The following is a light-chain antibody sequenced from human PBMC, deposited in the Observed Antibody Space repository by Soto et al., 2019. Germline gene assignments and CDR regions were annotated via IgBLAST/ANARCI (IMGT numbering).Light chain of an antibody. V-gene: IGKV1-39*01. J-gene: IGKJ5*01. CDR3: QQSYMDPIT. Sequence: EIQVTQSPSSLSASVGNRATITCLASQSISTYLNWYQKKPGKATNLLIYDASRLQSGVTSRFSGSGGGTDFTISISSVQPEDFATYFCQQSYMDPITFGPGTRLEIK. CDR2: DAS. CDR1: QSISTY.